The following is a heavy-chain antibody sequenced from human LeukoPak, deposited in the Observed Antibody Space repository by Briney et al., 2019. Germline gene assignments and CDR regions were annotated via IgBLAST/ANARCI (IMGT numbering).Heavy chain of an antibody. CDR2: IQSDGSST. D-gene: IGHD1-26*01. V-gene: IGHV3-74*01. CDR3: ARDPHGGSGSDPHDAFDI. Sequence: GGSLRLSCAASGFTFSYYWMHWVRQAPGKGLVWVSRIQSDGSSTTCADSVKRRFTISRDNAKNTLYLQMNSLRAEDTAVYYCARDPHGGSGSDPHDAFDIWGQGTMVTVSS. CDR1: GFTFSYYW. J-gene: IGHJ3*02.